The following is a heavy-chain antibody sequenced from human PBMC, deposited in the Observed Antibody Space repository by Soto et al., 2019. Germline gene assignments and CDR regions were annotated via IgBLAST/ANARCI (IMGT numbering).Heavy chain of an antibody. V-gene: IGHV4-31*03. CDR1: GGSISSGGYY. J-gene: IGHJ5*02. CDR3: ARARDREDTAMVTAYWFDP. CDR2: IYYSGST. D-gene: IGHD5-18*01. Sequence: SETLSLTCTVSGGSISSGGYYWSWIRQHPGKGLEWIGYIYYSGSTYYNPSLKSRVTISVDTSKNQFPLKLSSVTAVDTAVYYCARARDREDTAMVTAYWFDPWGQGTLVTVSS.